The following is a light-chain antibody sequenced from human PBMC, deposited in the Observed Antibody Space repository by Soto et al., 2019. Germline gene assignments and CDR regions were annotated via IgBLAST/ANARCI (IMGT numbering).Light chain of an antibody. CDR3: QEYNKWPPTT. Sequence: EIVMTQSPATLSVSPGERATLSCSASQSVSRNLAWYQQKPGQAPRLLIYAASTRATGIPARFSGSGSGTEFTLTISSLQSEDFAVYYCQEYNKWPPTTFGQGTKVDIK. CDR1: QSVSRN. V-gene: IGKV3-15*01. J-gene: IGKJ1*01. CDR2: AAS.